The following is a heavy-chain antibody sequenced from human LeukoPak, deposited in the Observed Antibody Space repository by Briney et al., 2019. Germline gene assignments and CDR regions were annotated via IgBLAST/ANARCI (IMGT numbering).Heavy chain of an antibody. D-gene: IGHD1-26*01. CDR3: ARETRLHSGSYSNDAFDI. J-gene: IGHJ3*02. V-gene: IGHV4-59*11. Sequence: SETLSLTCTVSGGSINSHYWSWIRQTPEKGLEWIRYIYYTGSTDYNPSLKSRVTISLDTSKNQFSLRLSSVTAADTAVYYCARETRLHSGSYSNDAFDIWGQGTMVTVSS. CDR2: IYYTGST. CDR1: GGSINSHY.